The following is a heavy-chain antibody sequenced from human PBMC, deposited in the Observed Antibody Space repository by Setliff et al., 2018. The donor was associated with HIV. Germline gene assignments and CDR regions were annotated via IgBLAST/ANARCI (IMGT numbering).Heavy chain of an antibody. J-gene: IGHJ4*02. CDR1: GDSITSHY. CDR3: ARGLSFYDPGGFDY. CDR2: IYTSGST. Sequence: PSETLSLTCTVSGDSITSHYWSWIRQPPGKGLEWIGYIYTSGSTNYNPSLKSRVTISVDTSKNQFSLKLSSVTAADTAVYYCARGLSFYDPGGFDYWGQGTLVTVSS. V-gene: IGHV4-4*09. D-gene: IGHD3-22*01.